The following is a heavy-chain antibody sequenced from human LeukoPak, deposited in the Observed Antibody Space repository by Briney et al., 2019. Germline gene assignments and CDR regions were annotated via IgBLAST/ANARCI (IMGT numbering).Heavy chain of an antibody. J-gene: IGHJ4*02. CDR1: GFTLSSYW. Sequence: PGGSLRLSCAASGFTLSSYWMHWVRQAPGGGLVWVSRINSDGSNINYADSVKGRFTISRDNAKNTLYLQMNSLRVEDTAVYYCVRSSGWPGYWGQGTMVAVSS. D-gene: IGHD6-19*01. CDR3: VRSSGWPGY. V-gene: IGHV3-74*01. CDR2: INSDGSNI.